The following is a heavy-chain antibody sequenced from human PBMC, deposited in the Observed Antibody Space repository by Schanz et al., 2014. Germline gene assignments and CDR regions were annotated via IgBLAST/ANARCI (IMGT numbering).Heavy chain of an antibody. J-gene: IGHJ1*01. CDR2: ISGSGNAT. CDR3: AKESEIVVGVSTSMSEDIHH. CDR1: GFTFSAYA. Sequence: EVQLLESGGGLVQPGGSLRLSCAASGFTFSAYAMTWVRRAPGKGLEWVSGISGSGNATYYAGSVKGRFTISRDNSKNTLYLQTNNLRAEDTAVDVSAKESEIVVGVSTSMSEDIHHWGQGTTVTVSS. D-gene: IGHD2-15*01. V-gene: IGHV3-23*01.